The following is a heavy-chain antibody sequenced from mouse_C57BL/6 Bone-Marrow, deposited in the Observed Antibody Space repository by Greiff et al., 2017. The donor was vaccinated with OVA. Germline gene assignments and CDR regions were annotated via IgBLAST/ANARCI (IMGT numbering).Heavy chain of an antibody. CDR2: IDPSDSYT. CDR3: ASGYYFDY. V-gene: IGHV1-69*01. J-gene: IGHJ2*01. Sequence: QVQLQQPGAELVMPGASVKLSCKASGYTFTSYWMHWVKQRPGQGLEWIGEIDPSDSYTNYNQKFKGKSTLTVGKSSSTAYMQLSSLTSEDSAVYYCASGYYFDYWGQGTTLTVSS. CDR1: GYTFTSYW.